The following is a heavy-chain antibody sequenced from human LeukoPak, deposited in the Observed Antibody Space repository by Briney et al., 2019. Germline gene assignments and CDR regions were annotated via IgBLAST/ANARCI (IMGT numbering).Heavy chain of an antibody. V-gene: IGHV3-23*01. CDR3: ALAGAREPYFDY. Sequence: PGGSLRLSCAASGFTFSSSAMTWVRQAPGKGLEWVSVISPSGGSTYYADSVKGRFTISRDTSKNTLYLQMNSLRAEDTAVYYCALAGAREPYFDYWGQRTLVTVSS. J-gene: IGHJ4*02. CDR1: GFTFSSSA. D-gene: IGHD1-26*01. CDR2: ISPSGGST.